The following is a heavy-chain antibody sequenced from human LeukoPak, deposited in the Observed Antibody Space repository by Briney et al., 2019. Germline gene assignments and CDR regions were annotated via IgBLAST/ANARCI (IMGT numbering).Heavy chain of an antibody. CDR1: GGSISSSSYY. CDR2: IYYSGST. D-gene: IGHD3-22*01. CDR3: ARDLLPSYYYDSSDGMDV. V-gene: IGHV4-39*07. Sequence: KSSETLSLTCTVSGGSISSSSYYWGWIRQPPGKGLEWIGSIYYSGSTYYNPSLKSRVTISVDTSKNQFSLKLSSVTAADTAVYYCARDLLPSYYYDSSDGMDVWGQGTTFTVSS. J-gene: IGHJ6*02.